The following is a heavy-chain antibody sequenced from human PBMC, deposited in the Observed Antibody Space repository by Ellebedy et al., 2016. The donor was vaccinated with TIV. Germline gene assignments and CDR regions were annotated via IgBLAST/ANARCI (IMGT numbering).Heavy chain of an antibody. V-gene: IGHV3-21*01. CDR1: GFTFSSYS. D-gene: IGHD6-19*01. CDR2: ISSSSSYM. Sequence: GESLKISCAASGFTFSSYSMNWARQAPGKGLEWVSSISSSSSYMYYADSVKGRFAIARDNAKNSLFLQMTSLRAEDTAVYYCARVSVAGAYYYYGMDVWGQGTTVTVSS. CDR3: ARVSVAGAYYYYGMDV. J-gene: IGHJ6*02.